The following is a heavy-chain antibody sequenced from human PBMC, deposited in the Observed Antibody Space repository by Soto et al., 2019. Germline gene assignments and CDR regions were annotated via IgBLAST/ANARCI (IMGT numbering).Heavy chain of an antibody. D-gene: IGHD3-10*01. CDR2: INAGNGNT. Sequence: GASVKVSCKASGYTFTGYPIHWVRQAPGQRLEWMGWINAGNGNTKYSQSFQGRVTITKDTSASTAYMEMSSLRYEDTAVYFCARGDGPGSWLIDYWGQGTLVTVS. CDR3: ARGDGPGSWLIDY. CDR1: GYTFTGYP. J-gene: IGHJ4*02. V-gene: IGHV1-3*01.